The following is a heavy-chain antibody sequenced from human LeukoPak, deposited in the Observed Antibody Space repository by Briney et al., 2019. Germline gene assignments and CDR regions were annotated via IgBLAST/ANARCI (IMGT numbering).Heavy chain of an antibody. V-gene: IGHV3-30*02. CDR1: GFTFSSYG. CDR3: ASLVQFRTTGDY. Sequence: GGSLRFSCAASGFTFSSYGMHWVRQAPGKGLEWVAFIRYDGSNKYYADSVKGRFTISRDNSKNTLYLQMNSLRAEDTAVYYCASLVQFRTTGDYWGQGTLVTVSS. J-gene: IGHJ4*02. D-gene: IGHD1-1*01. CDR2: IRYDGSNK.